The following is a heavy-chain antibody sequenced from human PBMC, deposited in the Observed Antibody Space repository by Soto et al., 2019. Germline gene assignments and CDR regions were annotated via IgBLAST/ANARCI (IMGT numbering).Heavy chain of an antibody. CDR1: GGTFSSYA. CDR2: IIPIFGTA. J-gene: IGHJ6*02. Sequence: GASVKVSCKASGGTFSSYAISWVRQAPGQGLEWMGGIIPIFGTANYAQKFQGRVTITADESTSTAYMELSSLRSEDTAVYYCARDGWEQPLYYYYGMDVWGQGTTVTVSS. V-gene: IGHV1-69*13. CDR3: ARDGWEQPLYYYYGMDV. D-gene: IGHD1-26*01.